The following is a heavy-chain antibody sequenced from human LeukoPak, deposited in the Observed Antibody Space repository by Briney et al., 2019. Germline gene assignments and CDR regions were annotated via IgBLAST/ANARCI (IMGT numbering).Heavy chain of an antibody. V-gene: IGHV3-7*01. J-gene: IGHJ4*02. CDR1: GFTFSSYW. CDR3: ARDRGWLALDY. Sequence: GGSLRLSCAASGFTFSSYWKNWVRQAPGKGLEWVAQIKEDGSDKYYADSVKGRFTISRDNAKNSLYLQMNSLRTEDTAVYYCARDRGWLALDYWGQGTLVTVST. D-gene: IGHD5-24*01. CDR2: IKEDGSDK.